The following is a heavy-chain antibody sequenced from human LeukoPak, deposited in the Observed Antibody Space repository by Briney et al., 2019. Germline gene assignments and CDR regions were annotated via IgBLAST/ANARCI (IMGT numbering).Heavy chain of an antibody. D-gene: IGHD2-2*01. J-gene: IGHJ3*02. CDR2: IRSKAYGGTT. CDR3: TRDSIVVVPAAIFFVESDAFDI. V-gene: IGHV3-49*03. CDR1: GFTFGDYA. Sequence: GGSLRLSCTASGFTFGDYAMSWFRQAPGKGLEWVGFIRSKAYGGTTEYAASVKGRFTISRDDSKSIAYLQMNSLKTEDTAVYYCTRDSIVVVPAAIFFVESDAFDIWGQGTMVTVSS.